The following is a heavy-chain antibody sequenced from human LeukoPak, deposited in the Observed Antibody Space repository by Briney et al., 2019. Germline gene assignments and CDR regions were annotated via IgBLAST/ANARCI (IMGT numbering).Heavy chain of an antibody. D-gene: IGHD2-8*01. Sequence: GGSLRLSCAASGFTFSSYAMSWVRQAPGKGLEWVSAISGSGGSTYYADSVKGRFTISRDNSKNTLYLQMNSLRAEDTAVYYCAKSRPYCTNGVCYFDYWGQGTLVTVSS. CDR3: AKSRPYCTNGVCYFDY. CDR2: ISGSGGST. J-gene: IGHJ4*02. V-gene: IGHV3-23*01. CDR1: GFTFSSYA.